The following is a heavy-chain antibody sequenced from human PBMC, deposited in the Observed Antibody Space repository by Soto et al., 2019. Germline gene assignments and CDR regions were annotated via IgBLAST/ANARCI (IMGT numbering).Heavy chain of an antibody. Sequence: ASVKVSCKASGGTFSGYAISWVRQAPGQGLEWMGWINPNSGGTNYAQKFQGRVTMTRDTSISTAYMELSRLRSDDTAVYYCARYYYDSRGYYYRMDVWGQGTTVTVSS. CDR2: INPNSGGT. CDR1: GGTFSGYA. V-gene: IGHV1-2*02. CDR3: ARYYYDSRGYYYRMDV. D-gene: IGHD3-22*01. J-gene: IGHJ6*02.